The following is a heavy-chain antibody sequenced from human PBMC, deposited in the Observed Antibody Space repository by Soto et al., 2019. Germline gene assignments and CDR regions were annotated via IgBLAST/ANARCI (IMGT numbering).Heavy chain of an antibody. Sequence: EVQLVGSGGGLVQPGGSLRLSCAASGFTFSSHWMHWVRQAPGKGLVWVSRIDSDGSSTSYADSVKGRFTISRDNVNSTLYLQMNSVRAEDTAVYYCARDRALADAFDIWGQGTMVTVSS. D-gene: IGHD1-1*01. CDR3: ARDRALADAFDI. J-gene: IGHJ3*02. CDR2: IDSDGSST. CDR1: GFTFSSHW. V-gene: IGHV3-74*01.